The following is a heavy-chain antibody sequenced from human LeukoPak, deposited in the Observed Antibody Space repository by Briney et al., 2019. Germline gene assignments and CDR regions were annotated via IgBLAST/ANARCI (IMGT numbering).Heavy chain of an antibody. D-gene: IGHD3-22*01. CDR3: NGRDYYDSTQDY. V-gene: IGHV4-34*03. CDR1: GGSFSGYY. J-gene: IGHJ4*02. CDR2: INHSGST. Sequence: SETLSLTCAVYGGSFSGYYWSWIRQPPGKGLEWIGEINHSGSTNYNPSLKSRVTISVDTSKNQFSLKLSSVTAADTAVYYCNGRDYYDSTQDYWGQGTLVTVSS.